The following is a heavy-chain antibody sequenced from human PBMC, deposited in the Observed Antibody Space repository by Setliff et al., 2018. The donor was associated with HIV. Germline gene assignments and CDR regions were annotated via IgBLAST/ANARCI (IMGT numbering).Heavy chain of an antibody. CDR3: TRGMRPMVKRVPFDY. D-gene: IGHD2-15*01. CDR1: GFTFSSAW. CDR2: ISGTT. J-gene: IGHJ4*02. Sequence: GSLRLSCAASGFTFSSAWMIWVRQAPGKGLDWVGLISGTTDYAAPVKGRFTISRDDSRNTLFLHMNSLKSADAAVYYCTRGMRPMVKRVPFDYWGQGTLVTVSS. V-gene: IGHV3-15*01.